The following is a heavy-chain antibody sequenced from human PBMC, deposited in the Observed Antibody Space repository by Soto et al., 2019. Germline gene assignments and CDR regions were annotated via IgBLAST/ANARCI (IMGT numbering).Heavy chain of an antibody. Sequence: EVQLVETGGGLIQPGGSLRLSCAASGFTVSSNYMSWVRQAPGKGLEWVSVIYSGGSTYYADSVKGRFTISRDNSKNTLYLQMNSLRAEDTAVYYCAGARVVVTSITSYWYFDLWGRGTLVTVSS. V-gene: IGHV3-53*02. CDR3: AGARVVVTSITSYWYFDL. CDR1: GFTVSSNY. J-gene: IGHJ2*01. CDR2: IYSGGST. D-gene: IGHD2-21*02.